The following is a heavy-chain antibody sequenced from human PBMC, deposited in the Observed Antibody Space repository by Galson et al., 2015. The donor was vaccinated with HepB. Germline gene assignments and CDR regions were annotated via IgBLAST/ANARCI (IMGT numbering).Heavy chain of an antibody. J-gene: IGHJ6*02. CDR2: INPNSGGT. CDR1: GYTFTGYY. Sequence: SVKVSCKASGYTFTGYYMHWVRQAPGQGLEWMGWINPNSGGTNYAQKFQGRVTMTRDTSISTAYMELSRLRSDDTAVYYCARGSSSSAGPYYHGMDVWGQGTTVTVSS. CDR3: ARGSSSSAGPYYHGMDV. D-gene: IGHD6-6*01. V-gene: IGHV1-2*02.